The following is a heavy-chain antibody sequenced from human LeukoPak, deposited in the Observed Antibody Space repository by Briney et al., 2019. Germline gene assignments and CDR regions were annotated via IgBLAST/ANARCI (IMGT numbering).Heavy chain of an antibody. CDR3: AKRGVVIRVILVGFHKEANYFDS. V-gene: IGHV3-23*01. J-gene: IGHJ4*02. CDR1: GITLSNYG. D-gene: IGHD3-22*01. Sequence: GGSLRLSCAVSGITLSNYGMSWVRQAPGKGLEWVAGISDSGGRTYYADSVKGRFTISRDTPKNTLYLQMNSLRGEDTAVYFCAKRGVVIRVILVGFHKEANYFDSWGQGALVSVSS. CDR2: ISDSGGRT.